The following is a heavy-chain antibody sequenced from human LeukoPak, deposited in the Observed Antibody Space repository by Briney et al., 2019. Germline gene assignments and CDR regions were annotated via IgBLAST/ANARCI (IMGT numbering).Heavy chain of an antibody. J-gene: IGHJ5*02. CDR1: GYTFTGYY. D-gene: IGHD2-2*01. Sequence: ASVKVSCKTSGYTFTGYYMHWVRQAPGQGLEWMGWINPNSGGTNCAQKFQGRFTMTTDTSISTAYMELSSLRSDDTAVYYCARARGDIVVVPAAIWFDHWGQGTLVTVSS. CDR2: INPNSGGT. V-gene: IGHV1-2*02. CDR3: ARARGDIVVVPAAIWFDH.